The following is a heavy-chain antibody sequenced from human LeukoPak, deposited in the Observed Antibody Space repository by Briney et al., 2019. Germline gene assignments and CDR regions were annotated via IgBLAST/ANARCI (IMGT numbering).Heavy chain of an antibody. CDR3: ARARSKREHYYYGMDV. V-gene: IGHV3-23*01. CDR2: ISGSGGST. J-gene: IGHJ6*02. CDR1: GFTFSSYA. Sequence: GGSLRLSCAASGFTFSSYAMSWVRQAPGKGLEWVSAISGSGGSTYYPGSVKGRFTISRENAKNSLYLQMNSLRAGDTAVYYCARARSKREHYYYGMDVWGQGTTVTVSS. D-gene: IGHD1-1*01.